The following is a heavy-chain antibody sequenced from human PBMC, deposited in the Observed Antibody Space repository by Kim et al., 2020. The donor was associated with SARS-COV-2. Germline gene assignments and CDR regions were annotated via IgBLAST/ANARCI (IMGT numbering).Heavy chain of an antibody. CDR2: INPNSGGT. D-gene: IGHD3-22*01. CDR3: ARETQITMIVVVTPAGMDV. J-gene: IGHJ6*02. Sequence: ASVKVSCKASGYTFTGYYMHWVRQAPGQGLEWMGRINPNSGGTNYAQKFQGRVTMTRDTSISTAYMELSRLRSDDTAMYYCARETQITMIVVVTPAGMDVWGQGTTVTVSS. V-gene: IGHV1-2*06. CDR1: GYTFTGYY.